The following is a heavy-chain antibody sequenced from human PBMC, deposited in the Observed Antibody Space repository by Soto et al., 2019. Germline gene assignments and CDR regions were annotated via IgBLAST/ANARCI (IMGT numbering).Heavy chain of an antibody. CDR2: ISWDGGST. J-gene: IGHJ6*02. CDR3: AKGDTYYYGSGSYYPYYGMDV. Sequence: EVQLVESGGVVVQPGGSLRLSCAASGFTFDDYTMHWVRQAPGKGLEWVSLISWDGGSTYYADSVKGRFTISRDNSKNSLYLQMNSLRTEDTALYYCAKGDTYYYGSGSYYPYYGMDVWGQGTTVTVSS. V-gene: IGHV3-43*01. D-gene: IGHD3-10*01. CDR1: GFTFDDYT.